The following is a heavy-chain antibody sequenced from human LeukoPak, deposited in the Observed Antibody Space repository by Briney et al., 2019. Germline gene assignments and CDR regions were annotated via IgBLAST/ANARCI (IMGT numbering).Heavy chain of an antibody. CDR1: GGTFSSYA. D-gene: IGHD6-19*01. Sequence: SVKVSCKASGGTFSSYAISWVRQAPGQGLEWMGGIIPIFGTANYAQKFQGRVTITADESASTAYMELSSLRSEDTAVYYCAGGAVERKTYYFDYWGQGTLVTVSS. CDR3: AGGAVERKTYYFDY. J-gene: IGHJ4*02. CDR2: IIPIFGTA. V-gene: IGHV1-69*13.